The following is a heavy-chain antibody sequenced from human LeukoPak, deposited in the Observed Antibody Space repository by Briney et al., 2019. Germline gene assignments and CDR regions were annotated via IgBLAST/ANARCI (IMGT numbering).Heavy chain of an antibody. J-gene: IGHJ4*02. CDR3: AKDGVIVVVPYYFDY. D-gene: IGHD2-2*01. Sequence: GGSLRLSCAASGFTFSSYAMSWVRQAPGKGLEWVSAIGGSGGSTYYADSVKGRFTISRDNSKNTLYLQMNSLRAEDTAVYYCAKDGVIVVVPYYFDYWGQGTLATVSS. CDR2: IGGSGGST. CDR1: GFTFSSYA. V-gene: IGHV3-23*01.